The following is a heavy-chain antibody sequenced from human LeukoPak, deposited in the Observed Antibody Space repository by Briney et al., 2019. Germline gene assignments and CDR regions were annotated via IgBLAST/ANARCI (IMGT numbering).Heavy chain of an antibody. Sequence: TGGSLRLSCAASGFTFSGYAMTWVRQAPGKGLELVAAISGSGGGTYYADSVKGRFTISRDNSKNTLYVQMTSLRAEDTAVYYCAKASIPAAGQDYFDYWGQGTLVTVSS. CDR2: ISGSGGGT. CDR1: GFTFSGYA. V-gene: IGHV3-23*01. D-gene: IGHD6-13*01. J-gene: IGHJ4*02. CDR3: AKASIPAAGQDYFDY.